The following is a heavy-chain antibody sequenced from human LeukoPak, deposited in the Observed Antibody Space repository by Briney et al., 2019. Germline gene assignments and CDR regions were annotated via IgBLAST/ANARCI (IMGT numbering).Heavy chain of an antibody. V-gene: IGHV3-21*01. D-gene: IGHD3-16*01. Sequence: PGGSLRLSCAASGFNFNIYSMYWVRQAPGKGLEWVSSISSSSTYIFDADSVKGRFTISRDNAKSSVDLQMNDLRAEDTAVYYCASRNWGWGQGTLVTVSS. CDR1: GFNFNIYS. CDR3: ASRNWG. J-gene: IGHJ4*02. CDR2: ISSSSTYI.